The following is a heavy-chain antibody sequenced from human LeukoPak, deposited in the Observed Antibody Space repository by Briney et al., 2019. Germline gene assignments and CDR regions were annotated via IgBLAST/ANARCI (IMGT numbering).Heavy chain of an antibody. CDR1: GYTFTGYY. V-gene: IGHV1-2*02. Sequence: ASVKVSCKASGYTFTGYYMHWVRQAPGQGLEWMGWINPNSGGTNYAQKFQGRVTMTRDTSISTAFMELSRLRSDDTAVYYCARSPDRYCSGGSCYLNAFDIWGQGTMVTVSS. J-gene: IGHJ3*02. D-gene: IGHD2-15*01. CDR3: ARSPDRYCSGGSCYLNAFDI. CDR2: INPNSGGT.